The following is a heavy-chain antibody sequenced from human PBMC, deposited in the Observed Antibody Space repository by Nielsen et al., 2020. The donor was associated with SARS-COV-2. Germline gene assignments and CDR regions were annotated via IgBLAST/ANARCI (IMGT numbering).Heavy chain of an antibody. J-gene: IGHJ5*02. Sequence: GGSLRLSCAASGFTFSNAWMSWVRQAPGKGLEWVANIKQDGSEKYYVDSVKGRFTISRDNAKNSLYLQMNSLRAEDTAVYYCARDKYYYDSSGPGFDPWGQGTLVTVSS. CDR2: IKQDGSEK. CDR1: GFTFSNAW. CDR3: ARDKYYYDSSGPGFDP. D-gene: IGHD3-22*01. V-gene: IGHV3-7*01.